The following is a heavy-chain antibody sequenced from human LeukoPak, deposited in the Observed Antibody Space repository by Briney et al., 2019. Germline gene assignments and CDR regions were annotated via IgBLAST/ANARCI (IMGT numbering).Heavy chain of an antibody. CDR2: IRYDGSIK. CDR3: AKSQQFGFDY. CDR1: GFTFSSYG. V-gene: IGHV3-30*02. Sequence: PGGSLRLSCAASGFTFSSYGMLWVRQAPGKGLEWVTFIRYDGSIKYYADSAKGRFTISRDNSKNTLYLQMNSLRAEDTAVYYCAKSQQFGFDYWGLGTLVTVSS. J-gene: IGHJ4*02. D-gene: IGHD6-6*01.